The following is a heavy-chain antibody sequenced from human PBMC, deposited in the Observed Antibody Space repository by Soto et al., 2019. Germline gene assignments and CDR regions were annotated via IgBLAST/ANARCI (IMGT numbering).Heavy chain of an antibody. D-gene: IGHD3-3*01. CDR2: ISAYNGNT. Sequence: ASVKFSCNASGYTFTSYGISWVRQAPGQGLEWMGWISAYNGNTNYAQKLQGRVTMTTDTSTSTAYMELRSLRSDDAAVYYCARADYDLVGMDVWGQGTTVTVSS. J-gene: IGHJ6*02. V-gene: IGHV1-18*01. CDR3: ARADYDLVGMDV. CDR1: GYTFTSYG.